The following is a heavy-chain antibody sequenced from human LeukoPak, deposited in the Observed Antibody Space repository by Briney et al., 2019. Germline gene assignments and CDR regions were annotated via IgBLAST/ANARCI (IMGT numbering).Heavy chain of an antibody. CDR3: ARDWRDSSGKFPNDAFDI. Sequence: GGTLRLSCAASGFTFSDNYMSWIRQAPGKGLEWVSYISSSGSIYYADSVKGRFTISRDNAKNSLYLQMNSLRAEDTAVYYCARDWRDSSGKFPNDAFDIWGQGTMVTVSS. D-gene: IGHD3-22*01. J-gene: IGHJ3*02. CDR1: GFTFSDNY. CDR2: ISSSGSI. V-gene: IGHV3-11*04.